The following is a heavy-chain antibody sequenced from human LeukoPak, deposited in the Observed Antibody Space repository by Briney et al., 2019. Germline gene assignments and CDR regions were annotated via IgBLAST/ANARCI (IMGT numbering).Heavy chain of an antibody. CDR3: ARDSGSGSNDY. CDR2: ISAVNGNT. D-gene: IGHD1-26*01. J-gene: IGHJ4*02. CDR1: GYTLTSYA. V-gene: IGHV1-3*01. Sequence: ASVKVSCKASGYTLTSYAIHWVRQAPGQRLEWMGWISAVNGNTKYSQNFQGRVTFISNTSATTAFMELSSLRSEDAAVYYCARDSGSGSNDYWGQGTLVTVSS.